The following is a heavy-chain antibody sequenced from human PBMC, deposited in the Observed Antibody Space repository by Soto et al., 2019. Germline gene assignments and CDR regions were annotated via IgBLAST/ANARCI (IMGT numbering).Heavy chain of an antibody. CDR3: ASTEGYCSGGSCYAEAHFDY. D-gene: IGHD2-15*01. V-gene: IGHV4-59*08. Sequence: SETLSLTCTVSDGSISSYYWSWIRQPPGKGLEWIGYIYYSGSTNYNPSLKSRVTISVDTSKNQFSLKLSSVTAADTAVYYCASTEGYCSGGSCYAEAHFDYWGQGTLVTVSS. CDR1: DGSISSYY. CDR2: IYYSGST. J-gene: IGHJ4*02.